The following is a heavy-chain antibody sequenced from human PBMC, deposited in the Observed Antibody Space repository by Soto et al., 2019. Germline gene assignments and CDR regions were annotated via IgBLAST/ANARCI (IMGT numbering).Heavy chain of an antibody. CDR3: ARPSDDYGDYGEFDY. CDR2: ISSSGSTI. D-gene: IGHD4-17*01. V-gene: IGHV3-11*01. Sequence: GGSLRLSCASSGLTFSDYYMSWIRQAPGKGLEWVSYISSSGSTIYYADSVKGRFTISRDNAKNSLYLQMNSLRAEDTAVYYCARPSDDYGDYGEFDYWGQGTLVTVSS. CDR1: GLTFSDYY. J-gene: IGHJ4*02.